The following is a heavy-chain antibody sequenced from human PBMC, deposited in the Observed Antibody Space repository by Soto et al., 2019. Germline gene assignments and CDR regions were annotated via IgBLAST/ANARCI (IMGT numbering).Heavy chain of an antibody. D-gene: IGHD2-2*01. CDR3: ASMGVGYCSKGTCYFDN. CDR2: IYPGDSDT. V-gene: IGHV5-51*01. Sequence: GESLKISCKGSGYSFTSYWIGWVRQMPGKGLEWMGIIYPGDSDTRYSPSFQGQVTISADKSIATAYLQWSSLKASDTAIYCCASMGVGYCSKGTCYFDNWGQGSLVTVSS. CDR1: GYSFTSYW. J-gene: IGHJ4*02.